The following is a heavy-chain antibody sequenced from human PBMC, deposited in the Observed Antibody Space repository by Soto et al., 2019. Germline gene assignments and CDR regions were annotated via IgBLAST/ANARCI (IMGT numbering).Heavy chain of an antibody. J-gene: IGHJ6*02. CDR1: GYTFISYY. D-gene: IGHD5-12*01. Sequence: ASVKVSCKASGYTFISYYMHWVRPAPGQGLEWMGIINPSGDSTSYAQKFQGRVTMTRDTSTSTVYMGLSSLRSEDTAVYYCATGLRWLRPPPPYGMDVWGQGTTVTVSS. V-gene: IGHV1-46*01. CDR2: INPSGDST. CDR3: ATGLRWLRPPPPYGMDV.